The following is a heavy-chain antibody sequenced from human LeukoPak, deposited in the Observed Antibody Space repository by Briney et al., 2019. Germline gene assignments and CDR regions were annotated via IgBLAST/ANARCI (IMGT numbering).Heavy chain of an antibody. CDR3: ARGSSYYSDSSGYSRGFDY. CDR2: IYYSGST. Sequence: KSSETLSLTCTVSGDSISSYYWSWIRQPPGKGLEWIGYIYYSGSTSYNPSLKSRVTISVDTSKSQFSLKLTSVTAADTAVYYCARGSSYYSDSSGYSRGFDYWGQGTLVTVSS. CDR1: GDSISSYY. D-gene: IGHD3-22*01. J-gene: IGHJ4*02. V-gene: IGHV4-59*01.